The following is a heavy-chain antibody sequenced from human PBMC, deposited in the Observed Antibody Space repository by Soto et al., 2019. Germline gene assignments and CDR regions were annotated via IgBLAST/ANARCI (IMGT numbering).Heavy chain of an antibody. D-gene: IGHD1-26*01. CDR3: AKSRIVGATRGPFDY. J-gene: IGHJ4*02. CDR1: GFTFSSYA. Sequence: PGGSLRLSCAASGFTFSSYAMSWVRQAPGKGLEWVSAISGSGGSTYYADSVKGRFTISRDNSRDTLYLQMNSLRAEDTAVYYCAKSRIVGATRGPFDYWGQGTLVTVSS. V-gene: IGHV3-23*01. CDR2: ISGSGGST.